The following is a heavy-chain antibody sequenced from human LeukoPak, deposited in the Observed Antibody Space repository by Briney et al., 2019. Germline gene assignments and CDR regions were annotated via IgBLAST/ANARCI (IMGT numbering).Heavy chain of an antibody. J-gene: IGHJ4*02. CDR3: ARLRVGYFDY. CDR2: IYYSGRT. D-gene: IGHD2-2*01. V-gene: IGHV4-39*01. Sequence: EWIGSIYYSGRTYYNPSLKSRVTISVDTSKNQFSLKLSSVTAADTAVYYCARLRVGYFDYWGQGTLVTVSS.